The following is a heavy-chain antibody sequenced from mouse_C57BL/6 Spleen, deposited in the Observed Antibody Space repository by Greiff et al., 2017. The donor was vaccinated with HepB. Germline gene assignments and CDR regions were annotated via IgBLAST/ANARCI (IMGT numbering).Heavy chain of an antibody. Sequence: EVQVVESGEGLVKPGGSLKLSCAASGFTFSSYAMSWVRQTPEKRLEWVAYISSGGDYIYYADTVKGRFTISRDNARNTLYLQMSSLKSEDTAMYFCTRAAYYYSSSHYFDYWGQGTPLTDSS. CDR2: ISSGGDYI. D-gene: IGHD1-1*01. J-gene: IGHJ2*01. V-gene: IGHV5-9-1*02. CDR3: TRAAYYYSSSHYFDY. CDR1: GFTFSSYA.